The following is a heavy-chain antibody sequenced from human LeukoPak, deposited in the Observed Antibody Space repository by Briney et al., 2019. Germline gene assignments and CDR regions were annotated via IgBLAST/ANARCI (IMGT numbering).Heavy chain of an antibody. J-gene: IGHJ6*03. V-gene: IGHV3-74*01. Sequence: GGSLRLSCAASGFTFSSYWMHWVRQAPGKGLVWVSRINSDGSSTSYADSVKGRFTISRDNAKNTLYLQMNSLRAEDTAVYYCARAYSSGSWANYYYYMDVWGKGTTVTVSS. CDR2: INSDGSST. CDR1: GFTFSSYW. CDR3: ARAYSSGSWANYYYYMDV. D-gene: IGHD3-10*01.